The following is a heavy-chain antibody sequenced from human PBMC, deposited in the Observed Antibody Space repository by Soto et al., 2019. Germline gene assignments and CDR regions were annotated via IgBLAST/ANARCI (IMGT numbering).Heavy chain of an antibody. D-gene: IGHD3-16*02. CDR2: ISAYNGNT. Sequence: QVQLVQSGAEVKKPGASVKVSCKASGYTFTSYGSSWVRQAPGQGLEWMGWISAYNGNTNYAQKLQGRVTMTTDTPTSTAYMELRSLRYDDTAVYYCARDAYVWGSYRYPGKLDYWGQGTLVTVSS. V-gene: IGHV1-18*01. J-gene: IGHJ4*02. CDR1: GYTFTSYG. CDR3: ARDAYVWGSYRYPGKLDY.